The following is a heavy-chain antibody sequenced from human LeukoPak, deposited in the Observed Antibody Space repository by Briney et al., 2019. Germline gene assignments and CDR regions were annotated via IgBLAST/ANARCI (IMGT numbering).Heavy chain of an antibody. CDR2: IWYDGSNK. Sequence: GGSLRLSCAASGFTFSSCGMHWVRQAPGKGLEWVAVIWYDGSNKYYADSVKGRFTISRDNSKNTLYLQMNSLRAEDTAVYYCARVDRKEGGYEYWGQGTLVTVSS. CDR3: ARVDRKEGGYEY. V-gene: IGHV3-33*01. J-gene: IGHJ4*02. CDR1: GFTFSSCG. D-gene: IGHD3-22*01.